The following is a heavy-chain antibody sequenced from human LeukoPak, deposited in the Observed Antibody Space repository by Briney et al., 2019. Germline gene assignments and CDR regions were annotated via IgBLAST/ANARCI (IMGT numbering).Heavy chain of an antibody. V-gene: IGHV3-7*04. Sequence: GGSLRLSCAASGFTFSRYWMSWVRQAPGKGLEWVANIKQDGSATYYGDSVEGRFTISRDNAKNSLYLQMNSLRAEDTAVYYCARWGGGFDYWGQGTLVTVSS. CDR3: ARWGGGFDY. D-gene: IGHD3-16*01. CDR1: GFTFSRYW. J-gene: IGHJ4*02. CDR2: IKQDGSAT.